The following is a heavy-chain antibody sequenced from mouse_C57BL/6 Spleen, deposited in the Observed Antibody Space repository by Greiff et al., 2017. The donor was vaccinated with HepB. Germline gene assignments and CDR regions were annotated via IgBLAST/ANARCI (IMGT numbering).Heavy chain of an antibody. CDR1: GYSFTDYN. J-gene: IGHJ4*01. CDR2: INPNYGTT. Sequence: EVQLQQSGPELVKPGASVKISCKASGYSFTDYNMNWVKQSNGKSLEWIGVINPNYGTTSYNQKFKGKATLTVDQSSSTAYMQLNSLTYEDSAVYYCARCDYGSSPYAMDYWGQGTSVTVSS. D-gene: IGHD1-1*01. CDR3: ARCDYGSSPYAMDY. V-gene: IGHV1-39*01.